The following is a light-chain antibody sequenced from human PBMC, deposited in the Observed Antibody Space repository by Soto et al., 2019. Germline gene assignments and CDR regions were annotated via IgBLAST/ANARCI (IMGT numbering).Light chain of an antibody. J-gene: IGLJ1*01. Sequence: QSALTQPASVSGSPGQSITISCTGTSSDVGGYNFVSWYQQHPGKVPKLMIFDVNRRPSGASDRFSGSKSGNTASLTIYGLQAEDEGDYYCCSYTSSSTHVFGSGTKVTVL. CDR2: DVN. CDR3: CSYTSSSTHV. V-gene: IGLV2-14*03. CDR1: SSDVGGYNF.